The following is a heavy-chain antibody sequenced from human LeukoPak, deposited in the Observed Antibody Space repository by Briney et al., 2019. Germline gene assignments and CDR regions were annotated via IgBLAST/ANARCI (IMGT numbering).Heavy chain of an antibody. V-gene: IGHV1-24*01. Sequence: ASVKVSCKVSGNILTEFSIHWVRQAPGKGLEWMGGFDPEDGETIYAQKFQGRVTMTEDTSTDTAYMELSSLRSEDTAVYYCATRRRGYSYYFDYWGQGTLVTVSS. CDR1: GNILTEFS. J-gene: IGHJ4*02. D-gene: IGHD5-18*01. CDR3: ATRRRGYSYYFDY. CDR2: FDPEDGET.